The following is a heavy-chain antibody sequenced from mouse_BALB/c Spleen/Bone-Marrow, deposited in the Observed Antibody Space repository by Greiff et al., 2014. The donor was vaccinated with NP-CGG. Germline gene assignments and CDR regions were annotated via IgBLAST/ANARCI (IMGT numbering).Heavy chain of an antibody. V-gene: IGHV1-7*01. CDR3: ARSGTGRTTGFVY. J-gene: IGHJ3*01. D-gene: IGHD3-2*01. Sequence: QVQLQQSGAELAKPGASVKMSCKASGYTFTSYWMHWVKQRPGQGLEWIGYINPSAGNTEYNQRFKDKAPLTGDKSSSTAYMHLSSLTSEDSAVYYCARSGTGRTTGFVYWGQGTLVTVSA. CDR2: INPSAGNT. CDR1: GYTFTSYW.